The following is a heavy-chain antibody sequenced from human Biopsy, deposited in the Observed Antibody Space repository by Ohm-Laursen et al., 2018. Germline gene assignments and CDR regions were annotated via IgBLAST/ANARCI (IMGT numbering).Heavy chain of an antibody. Sequence: SLRLSCAAAGFKFDDYAMHWVRQTPGKGLEWVSGMSRNNGFIGYADSVRGRFTISRDNGQNSLYLQMNNLITKDTAVYYCARDISPSTFPENTLDIWGQGSMVTVSS. CDR2: MSRNNGFI. CDR1: GFKFDDYA. V-gene: IGHV3-9*01. J-gene: IGHJ3*02. CDR3: ARDISPSTFPENTLDI. D-gene: IGHD2/OR15-2a*01.